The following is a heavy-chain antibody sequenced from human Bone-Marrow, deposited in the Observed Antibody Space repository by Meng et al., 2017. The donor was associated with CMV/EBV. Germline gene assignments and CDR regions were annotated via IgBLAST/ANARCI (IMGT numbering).Heavy chain of an antibody. CDR1: GGSISSSSYY. V-gene: IGHV4-39*02. D-gene: IGHD3-3*01. Sequence: GSLRLSCTVPGGSISSSSYYWGWIRQPPGKGLEWIGEINHSGSTNYNPSLKSRVTISVDTSKNHFSLKLSSVTAADTAVYYCARGQTGGGDFWSGKDFDYWGQGTLVTVSS. CDR2: INHSGST. J-gene: IGHJ4*02. CDR3: ARGQTGGGDFWSGKDFDY.